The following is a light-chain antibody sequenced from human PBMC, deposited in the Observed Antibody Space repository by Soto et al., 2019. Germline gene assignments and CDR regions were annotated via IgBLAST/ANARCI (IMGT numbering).Light chain of an antibody. CDR2: GAS. CDR3: QQYNNWPLAT. V-gene: IGKV3-15*01. CDR1: QSVNNN. Sequence: EIVLTQSPASLSVSPGERATLSCRASQSVNNNLAWYQQKRGQAPTLLIYGASTRATGIPGTFRGSGSGTEFTLTITRLESEDFAVYFCQQYNNWPLATFGQGTKVDIK. J-gene: IGKJ2*01.